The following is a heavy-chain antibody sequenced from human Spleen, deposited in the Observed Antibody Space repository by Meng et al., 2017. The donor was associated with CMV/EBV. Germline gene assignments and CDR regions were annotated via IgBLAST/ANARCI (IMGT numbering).Heavy chain of an antibody. CDR1: GFTFTNAW. D-gene: IGHD1-1*01. CDR3: VRGYNSFDS. CDR2: SRNKANRYTT. Sequence: GESLKISCVGSGFTFTNAWMSWVRQTPGKGLEWVGRSRNKANRYTTEYAASVKGRFTVSRDESKNSLYLQMNSLKTEDTAVYYCVRGYNSFDSWGQGTLVTVSS. V-gene: IGHV3-72*01. J-gene: IGHJ4*02.